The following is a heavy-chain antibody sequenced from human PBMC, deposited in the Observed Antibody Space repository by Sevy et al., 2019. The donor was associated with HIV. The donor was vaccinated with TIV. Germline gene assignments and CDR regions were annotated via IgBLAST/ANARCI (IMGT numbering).Heavy chain of an antibody. CDR3: XXXXXXXXXGNYLDY. V-gene: IGHV4-59*13. CDR1: GGSISGYY. J-gene: IGHJ4*02. CDR2: ISHSGST. Sequence: SETLSLTCTVSGGSISGYYWSWIRQPPGKGLEWIGYISHSGSTDYNPSLKSRVTISVDTSKNQFSLKLNSVTAADTXXXXXXXXXXXXXXGNYLDYWGQGTLVTVSS.